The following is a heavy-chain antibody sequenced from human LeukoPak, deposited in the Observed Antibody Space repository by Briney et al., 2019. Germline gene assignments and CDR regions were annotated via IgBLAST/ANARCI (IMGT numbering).Heavy chain of an antibody. CDR2: IRSKADGETT. Sequence: GGSLRLSCVASGFTFSDGWMSWVRQAPGKGLEWVGRIRSKADGETTDYAAPVKGRFSISRDDSKNTLYLQMNSLKTEDTAVYYCTSLLTIFGVHVLDAFDIWGQGTMVTVSS. CDR1: GFTFSDGW. V-gene: IGHV3-15*05. D-gene: IGHD3-3*01. J-gene: IGHJ3*02. CDR3: TSLLTIFGVHVLDAFDI.